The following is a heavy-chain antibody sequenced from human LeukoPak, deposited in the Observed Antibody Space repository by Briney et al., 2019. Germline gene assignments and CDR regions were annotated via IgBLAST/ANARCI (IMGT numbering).Heavy chain of an antibody. CDR3: ARGGAYSYGYVGY. J-gene: IGHJ4*02. CDR2: ISSSSSYI. Sequence: PGGSLRLSCAASGFTFSSYSMNWVRQAPGKGLEWVSSISSSSSYIYYADSVKGRFTISRDNAKNSLYLQMNSLRAEDTAVYYCARGGAYSYGYVGYWGQGTLVTVSS. D-gene: IGHD5-18*01. CDR1: GFTFSSYS. V-gene: IGHV3-21*01.